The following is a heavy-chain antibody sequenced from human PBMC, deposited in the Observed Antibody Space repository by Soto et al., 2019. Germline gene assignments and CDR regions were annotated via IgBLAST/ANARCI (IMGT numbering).Heavy chain of an antibody. CDR1: GGSFSTYY. Sequence: SETLSLTCVVSGGSFSTYYYNWIRQSPGKGLEWIGEINHSGSNNYSPSLKSRVTISVDTSKSQFSLRLNSVTAADTAVYYCATAPETFSPAGYYANWFDPWGHGTLVTVSS. CDR3: ATAPETFSPAGYYANWFDP. J-gene: IGHJ5*02. D-gene: IGHD3-22*01. CDR2: INHSGSN. V-gene: IGHV4-34*01.